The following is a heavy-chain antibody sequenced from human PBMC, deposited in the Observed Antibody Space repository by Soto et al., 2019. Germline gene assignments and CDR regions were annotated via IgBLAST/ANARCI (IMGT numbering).Heavy chain of an antibody. CDR3: AKGFEVAGFNFDS. CDR1: GFTFSRYA. V-gene: IGHV3-23*01. D-gene: IGHD2-15*01. J-gene: IGHJ4*02. Sequence: PGGSLRLSCTASGFTFSRYAMGWIRLAPGKGLEWVAGITASGGTRYHADSVKDRFTISRDNSRNTLFLQIDNLRVDDTGMYFCAKGFEVAGFNFDSWGQGTLVTVSS. CDR2: ITASGGTR.